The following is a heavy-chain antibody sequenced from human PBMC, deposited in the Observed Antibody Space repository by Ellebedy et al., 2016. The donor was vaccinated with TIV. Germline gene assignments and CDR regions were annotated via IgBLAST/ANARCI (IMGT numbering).Heavy chain of an antibody. CDR1: GYSFTSYW. CDR3: ARQQWRDAFDI. CDR2: IYPGDSGT. J-gene: IGHJ3*02. D-gene: IGHD6-19*01. V-gene: IGHV5-51*01. Sequence: GGSLRLXXKGSGYSFTSYWIGWVRQMPGKGLEWMGIIYPGDSGTRYSPSFQGQVTISADKSISTAYLQWSSLKASDTAMYYCARQQWRDAFDIWGQGTMVTVSS.